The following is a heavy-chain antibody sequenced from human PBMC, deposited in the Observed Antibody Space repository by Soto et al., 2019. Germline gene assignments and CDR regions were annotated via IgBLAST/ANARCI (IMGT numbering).Heavy chain of an antibody. CDR3: ARDLPRYDFWSGFPQRFDP. D-gene: IGHD3-3*01. Sequence: ASVKVSCKASGYTFTSYGISWVRQAPGQGLEWMGWISAYNGNTNYAQKLQGRVTMTTDTSTSTAYTEPRSLRSDDTAVYYCARDLPRYDFWSGFPQRFDPWGQGTLVTVSS. CDR1: GYTFTSYG. J-gene: IGHJ5*02. V-gene: IGHV1-18*01. CDR2: ISAYNGNT.